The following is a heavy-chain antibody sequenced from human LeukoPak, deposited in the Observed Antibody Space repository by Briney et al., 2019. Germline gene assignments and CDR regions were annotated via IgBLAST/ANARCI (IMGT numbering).Heavy chain of an antibody. CDR3: VRDRWPGLGDF. CDR2: VYSGGLT. V-gene: IGHV3-66*01. D-gene: IGHD6-19*01. CDR1: GFIASENY. Sequence: GGSLRLSCAASGFIASENYMSWVRQAPGKGLEWVSTVYSGGLTFYADPVKGRFTISRDNSKNTLYLQMSSLRAEDTAVYYCVRDRWPGLGDFWGQGTTVTVS. J-gene: IGHJ6*02.